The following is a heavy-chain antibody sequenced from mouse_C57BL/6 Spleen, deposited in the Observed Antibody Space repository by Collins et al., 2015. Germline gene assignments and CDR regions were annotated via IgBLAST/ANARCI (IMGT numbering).Heavy chain of an antibody. CDR1: GYTFTSYW. V-gene: IGHV1-55*01. CDR3: TREGYYYGSSLYYYTMDY. CDR2: IYPGSGST. J-gene: IGHJ4*01. D-gene: IGHD1-1*01. Sequence: QVQLQQPGAELVKPGASVKMSCKASGYTFTSYWITWVKQRPGQGLEWIGDIYPGSGSTNYNEKFKSKASLTVDTSSSTAYMQPSSLTSEDSAVYYCTREGYYYGSSLYYYTMDYWGQGTSVTVSS.